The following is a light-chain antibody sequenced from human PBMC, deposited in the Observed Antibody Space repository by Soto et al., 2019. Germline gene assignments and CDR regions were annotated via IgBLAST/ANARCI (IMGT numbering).Light chain of an antibody. CDR1: QSISSY. Sequence: DIQMTQSPSSLSASVGDRVTITCRASQSISSYLNWYQQKPGKAPKLLIYAASSLQSGVPSRFSGSVSGTDFTLTISSLQPEDFAVYFCHHYGTSPQTFGQGTKVDIK. CDR2: AAS. CDR3: HHYGTSPQT. V-gene: IGKV1-39*01. J-gene: IGKJ1*01.